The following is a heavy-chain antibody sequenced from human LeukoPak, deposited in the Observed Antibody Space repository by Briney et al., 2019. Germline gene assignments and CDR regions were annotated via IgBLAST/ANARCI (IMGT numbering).Heavy chain of an antibody. CDR2: MSFDGSNK. J-gene: IGHJ4*02. CDR3: ARGGWRAAVAGTVYHY. V-gene: IGHV3-30-3*01. Sequence: GGSLRLSCAASGFTFSSYAMHWVRQAPGKGLEWVAFMSFDGSNKYADSVKGRFTISRDNAKNSLYLQMNSLRGEDTAVYYCARGGWRAAVAGTVYHYWGQGTLVTVSS. D-gene: IGHD6-19*01. CDR1: GFTFSSYA.